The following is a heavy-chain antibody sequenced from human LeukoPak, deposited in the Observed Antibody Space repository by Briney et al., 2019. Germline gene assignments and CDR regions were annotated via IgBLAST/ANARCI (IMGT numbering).Heavy chain of an antibody. CDR3: AREFVQGSSLPYFDC. D-gene: IGHD1-26*01. CDR2: IHHSGST. V-gene: IGHV4-4*02. J-gene: IGHJ4*02. CDR1: GGSISSSHR. Sequence: SGTLSLTCTVSGGSISSSHRWGWVRQPPGKGLEWVGEIHHSGSTNSNPSLKSRVTISVDKSKNQFSLRLNSVTAADTAVYYCAREFVQGSSLPYFDCWGQGTLVTVSS.